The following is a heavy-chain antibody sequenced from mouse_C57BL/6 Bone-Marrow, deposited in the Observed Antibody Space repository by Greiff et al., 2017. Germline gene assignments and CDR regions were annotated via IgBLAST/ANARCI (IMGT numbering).Heavy chain of an antibody. CDR3: ANDAVGGAWFAY. Sequence: QVQLKQSGAELAKPGASVKLSCKASGYTFTSYWLHWVKQRPGQGLEWIGYINPSSGYTKYNQKFKDKATLTADKSSSTAYMQLSSLTYEDSAVYYCANDAVGGAWFAYWGQGTLVTVSA. CDR2: INPSSGYT. CDR1: GYTFTSYW. D-gene: IGHD2-3*01. V-gene: IGHV1-7*01. J-gene: IGHJ3*01.